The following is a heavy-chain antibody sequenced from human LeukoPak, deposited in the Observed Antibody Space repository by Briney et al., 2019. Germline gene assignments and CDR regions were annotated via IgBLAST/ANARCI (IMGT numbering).Heavy chain of an antibody. CDR1: GSSVSSYY. V-gene: IGHV4-4*09. Sequence: SETLSLTCTVSGSSVSSYYWTWIRQPPGKGLEWIGYIYTSGGTNYNPSLSSRVTISVDTSKNQFSLILSSMTAADTAVYYCARRHHYYYYMDVWGKGTTVTVSS. J-gene: IGHJ6*03. CDR3: ARRHHYYYYMDV. CDR2: IYTSGGT.